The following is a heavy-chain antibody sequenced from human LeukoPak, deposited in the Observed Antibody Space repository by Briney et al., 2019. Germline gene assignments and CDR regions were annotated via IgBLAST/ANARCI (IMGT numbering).Heavy chain of an antibody. Sequence: RASVKVSCKASAYTLSGYYMHWVRQAPVQGLEWMGWINPKSGVTNYAQKFQGRVTMTWDTSINTTFMELSRLRSDDTAVYYCARRIAVAGSPVYYFDYWGQGTLVTVSS. V-gene: IGHV1-2*02. D-gene: IGHD6-19*01. CDR3: ARRIAVAGSPVYYFDY. CDR2: INPKSGVT. J-gene: IGHJ4*02. CDR1: AYTLSGYY.